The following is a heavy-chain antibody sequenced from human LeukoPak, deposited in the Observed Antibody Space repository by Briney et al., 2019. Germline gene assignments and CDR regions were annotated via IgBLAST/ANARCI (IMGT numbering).Heavy chain of an antibody. CDR2: IWYDGSNK. Sequence: GGSLRLSCAASGFTFSSYGMHWVRQAPGKGLEWVAVIWYDGSNKYYADSVNGRFTISRDNSKNTLYLQMNSLRAEDTAVYYCARARRYVDTAMATSHYYYGMDVWGQGTTVTVSS. CDR3: ARARRYVDTAMATSHYYYGMDV. V-gene: IGHV3-33*01. CDR1: GFTFSSYG. D-gene: IGHD5-18*01. J-gene: IGHJ6*02.